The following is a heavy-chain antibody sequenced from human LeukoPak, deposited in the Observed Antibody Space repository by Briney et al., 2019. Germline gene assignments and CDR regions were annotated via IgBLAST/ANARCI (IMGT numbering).Heavy chain of an antibody. V-gene: IGHV1-69*05. J-gene: IGHJ4*02. Sequence: SVKVSCKASGGTFSSYAISWVRQAPGQGLEWMGGIIPIFGTANYAQKFQGRVTITTDESTSTAYMELSSLRSEDTAVYYCARGFLGVAAVGVPFDYWGQGTLVTVSS. CDR1: GGTFSSYA. CDR3: ARGFLGVAAVGVPFDY. CDR2: IIPIFGTA. D-gene: IGHD6-13*01.